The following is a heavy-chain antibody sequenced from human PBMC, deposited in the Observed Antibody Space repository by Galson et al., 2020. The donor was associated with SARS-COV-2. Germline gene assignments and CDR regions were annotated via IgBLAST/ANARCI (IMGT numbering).Heavy chain of an antibody. Sequence: TGGSMRLSCAAYGITFSSYAMSWVRQAPGKGLEWVSAISGSGGSTYYADSVKGRFTISRDNSKNTLYLQMNSLRAEDTAVYYCAKKGGIVATTFDYWGQGTLVTVSS. CDR1: GITFSSYA. D-gene: IGHD5-12*01. J-gene: IGHJ4*02. CDR2: ISGSGGST. CDR3: AKKGGIVATTFDY. V-gene: IGHV3-23*01.